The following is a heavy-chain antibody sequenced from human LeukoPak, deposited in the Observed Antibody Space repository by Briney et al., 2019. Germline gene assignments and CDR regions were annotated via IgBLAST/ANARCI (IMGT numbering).Heavy chain of an antibody. D-gene: IGHD5-12*01. J-gene: IGHJ4*02. Sequence: PGGSLRLSCAASGFTFSSYWMSWVRQAPGKGLEWVANIKQDGSEKYYVDSVKGRFTISRDNAKNSLYLQMNSLRAEDTAVYYCARAVDIVATGDFDYWGQGTLVTVSS. CDR2: IKQDGSEK. CDR3: ARAVDIVATGDFDY. CDR1: GFTFSSYW. V-gene: IGHV3-7*01.